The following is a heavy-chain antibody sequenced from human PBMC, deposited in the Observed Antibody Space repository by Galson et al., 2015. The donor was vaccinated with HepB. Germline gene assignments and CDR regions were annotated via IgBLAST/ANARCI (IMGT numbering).Heavy chain of an antibody. J-gene: IGHJ4*02. CDR1: GFTFSSYS. V-gene: IGHV3-21*01. D-gene: IGHD3-3*01. CDR3: AREVSPHYDQGEY. Sequence: SLRLSCAASGFTFSSYSMNWVRQAPGKGLEWVSSISSSSSYIYYADSVKGRFTISRDNAKNSLYLQMNSLRAEDTAVYYCAREVSPHYDQGEYWGQGTLVTVSS. CDR2: ISSSSSYI.